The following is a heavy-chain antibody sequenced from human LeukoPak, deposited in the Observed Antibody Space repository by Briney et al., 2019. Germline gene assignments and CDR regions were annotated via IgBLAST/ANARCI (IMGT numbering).Heavy chain of an antibody. D-gene: IGHD5-24*01. CDR2: INWNGGST. CDR3: ARRIHDGYNYYFDY. J-gene: IGHJ4*02. V-gene: IGHV3-20*04. Sequence: SGGSLRLSCAASGCTFDDYGMSWVRQAPGKGLEWVSGINWNGGSTGYADSVKIRFTISRDNAKNSLYLQMNSLRAEDTALYYCARRIHDGYNYYFDYWGQGTLVTVSS. CDR1: GCTFDDYG.